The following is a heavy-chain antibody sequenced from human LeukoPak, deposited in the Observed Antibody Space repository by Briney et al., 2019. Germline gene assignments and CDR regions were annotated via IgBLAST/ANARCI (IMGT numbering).Heavy chain of an antibody. D-gene: IGHD3-10*01. Sequence: SETLSLTCAVYGGSFSGYYWSWLRQPPGKGLEWIGEIHHSGSTKYNPSLKSRVTISVHTSKNQFSLKLSSVTAADTAVYYCAAAYYGSGSYYRYNWFDPWGQGTLVTVSS. CDR3: AAAYYGSGSYYRYNWFDP. CDR1: GGSFSGYY. V-gene: IGHV4-34*01. CDR2: IHHSGST. J-gene: IGHJ5*02.